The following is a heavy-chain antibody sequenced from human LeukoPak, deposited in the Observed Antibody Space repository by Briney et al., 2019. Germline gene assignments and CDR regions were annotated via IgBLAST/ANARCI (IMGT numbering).Heavy chain of an antibody. J-gene: IGHJ3*02. CDR2: ISYDGSNK. Sequence: GGSLRLSCAASGFTFSSYAMHWVRQAPGKGLEWVAVISYDGSNKYYADSVRGLFTISRDIFKNTLYLQMNSLRAEDTAVYHCVKSAGKDGYRDVFDIWGQGTVVTVSS. CDR1: GFTFSSYA. CDR3: VKSAGKDGYRDVFDI. V-gene: IGHV3-30-3*01. D-gene: IGHD5-24*01.